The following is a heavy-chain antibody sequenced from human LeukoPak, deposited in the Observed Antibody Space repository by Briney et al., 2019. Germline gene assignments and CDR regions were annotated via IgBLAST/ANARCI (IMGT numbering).Heavy chain of an antibody. V-gene: IGHV3-48*04. CDR2: ISSTSSTI. Sequence: GGSLRLSCATSGFNFFNYNMNWVRQAPGKGLEWISHISSTSSTIKYADSVKGRFTISRDNAKNSLHLQMNGLRAEDTAVYYCARPRSGGTWFFDYWGQGTLVTVSS. CDR1: GFNFFNYN. CDR3: ARPRSGGTWFFDY. D-gene: IGHD2-15*01. J-gene: IGHJ4*02.